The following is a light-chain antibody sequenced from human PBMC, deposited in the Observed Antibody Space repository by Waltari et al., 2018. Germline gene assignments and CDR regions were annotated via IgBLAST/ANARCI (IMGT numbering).Light chain of an antibody. J-gene: IGLJ1*01. CDR2: DVS. V-gene: IGLV2-14*03. Sequence: QSALTQPASVSGSPGQSITISCTGTSSDVGGYNYVSWYQQHPGKAPKPMIYDVSNRPSGVSNRFSGSKSGNTASLTISGLQADDEADYYCSSYTSSSTPYVFGTGTKVTVL. CDR1: SSDVGGYNY. CDR3: SSYTSSSTPYV.